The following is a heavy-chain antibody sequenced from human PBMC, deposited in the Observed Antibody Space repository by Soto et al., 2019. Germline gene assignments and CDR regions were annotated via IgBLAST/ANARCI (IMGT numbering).Heavy chain of an antibody. CDR2: IYYSGST. CDR3: ASLKGDYYYYYYMDV. J-gene: IGHJ6*03. D-gene: IGHD3-16*01. Sequence: SETLSLTCTVSGGSISSYYWSWIRQPPGKGLEWIGYIYYSGSTNYNPSLKSRVTISVDTSKNQFSLKLSSVTAADTAVYYCASLKGDYYYYYYMDVWGKGTTVTVSS. V-gene: IGHV4-59*01. CDR1: GGSISSYY.